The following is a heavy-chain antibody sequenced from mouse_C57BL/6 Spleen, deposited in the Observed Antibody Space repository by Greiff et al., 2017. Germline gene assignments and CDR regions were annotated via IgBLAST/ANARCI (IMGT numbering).Heavy chain of an antibody. V-gene: IGHV1-15*01. CDR1: GYTFTDYE. CDR3: FTSVVGYYFDC. J-gene: IGHJ2*01. CDR2: IDPETGGT. D-gene: IGHD1-1*01. Sequence: QVQLQQSGAELVRPGASVTLSCKASGYTFTDYEMHWVKQTPVHGLEWIGAIDPETGGTAYNQKFKGKAILTADKSSSTAYMELRSLTSEDSAVYYCFTSVVGYYFDCWGQGTTLTVSS.